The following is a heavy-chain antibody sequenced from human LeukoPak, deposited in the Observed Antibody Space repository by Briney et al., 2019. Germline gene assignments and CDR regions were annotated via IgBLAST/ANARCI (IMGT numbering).Heavy chain of an antibody. CDR3: ARDSGSSRGGRYFDY. J-gene: IGHJ4*02. V-gene: IGHV3-21*04. CDR1: GFTFSSYS. D-gene: IGHD1-26*01. Sequence: GGSLRLSGAASGFTFSSYSMNWVRQAPGKGLEWVSSISSSSSYIYYADSVKGRFTISRDNAKNSLYLQMNSLRAEDTAVYYCARDSGSSRGGRYFDYWGQGTLVTVSS. CDR2: ISSSSSYI.